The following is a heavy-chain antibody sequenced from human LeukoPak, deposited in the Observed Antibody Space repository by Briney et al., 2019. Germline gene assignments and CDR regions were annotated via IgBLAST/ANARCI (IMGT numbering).Heavy chain of an antibody. D-gene: IGHD3-16*01. Sequence: GGSLRLSCAASGFTFSSYAMTWVRQAPGKGLVWVSRIKSDGSSTTYADSVKGRFIISRDNAKNTLYLQMNSLRAEDTAVYYCAAGWAFDYWGQGTLVTVSS. CDR3: AAGWAFDY. J-gene: IGHJ4*02. V-gene: IGHV3-74*01. CDR2: IKSDGSST. CDR1: GFTFSSYA.